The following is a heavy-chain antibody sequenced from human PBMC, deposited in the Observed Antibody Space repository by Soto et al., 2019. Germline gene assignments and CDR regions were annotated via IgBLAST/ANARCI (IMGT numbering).Heavy chain of an antibody. Sequence: QVQLVESGGGVVQPGRSLRLSCAVSGFTVSTYGMHWVRQAPGKGLEWVAVISRDGGTKYYADSVKGRFTISRDNSRNTLFLEINSLRSDDMAVYYCTGGGASGYWGQGTLVTVSS. CDR2: ISRDGGTK. V-gene: IGHV3-30*03. CDR3: TGGGASGY. D-gene: IGHD2-8*02. J-gene: IGHJ4*02. CDR1: GFTVSTYG.